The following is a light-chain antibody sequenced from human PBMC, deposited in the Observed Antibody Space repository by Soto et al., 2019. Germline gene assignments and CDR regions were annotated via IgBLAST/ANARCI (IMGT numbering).Light chain of an antibody. CDR3: QQYVSPPIT. V-gene: IGKV3-20*01. CDR1: QSISSSS. CDR2: GAS. J-gene: IGKJ5*01. Sequence: EIVLTQSPGTLSFSAGEGATLSCRASQSISSSSLSWYQQKPGQAPRLLIYGASNRATGIPDRFSGSGSGTDFTLTISRLEPEDFAVYYCQQYVSPPITFGQGTRLEIK.